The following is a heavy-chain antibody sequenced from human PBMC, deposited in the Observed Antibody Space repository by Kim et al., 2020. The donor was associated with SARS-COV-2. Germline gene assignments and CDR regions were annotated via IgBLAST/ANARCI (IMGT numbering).Heavy chain of an antibody. D-gene: IGHD2-15*01. J-gene: IGHJ6*02. CDR1: GFTFSSYA. V-gene: IGHV3-30-3*01. CDR2: ISYDGSNK. CDR3: ARDLLDCSGGSCYSSGALSYYYGMDV. Sequence: GGSLRLSCAASGFTFSSYAMHWVRQAPGKGLEWVAVISYDGSNKYYADSVKGRFTISRDNSKNTLYLQMNSLRAEDTAVYYCARDLLDCSGGSCYSSGALSYYYGMDVWGQGTTVTVSS.